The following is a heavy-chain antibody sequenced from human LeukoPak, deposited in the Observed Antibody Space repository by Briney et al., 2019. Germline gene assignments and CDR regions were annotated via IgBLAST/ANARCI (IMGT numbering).Heavy chain of an antibody. CDR1: GGTFRSAA. Sequence: SVKVACKASGGTFRSAAINWVRQAPGHGLEWMGGFIPLLGTANYAQRFQRRFTITTDESTSTAYMDLSSLISDDTAVYYCARGLWIQECEYWGQGTPVTVSS. CDR3: ARGLWIQECEY. D-gene: IGHD5-18*01. J-gene: IGHJ4*02. V-gene: IGHV1-69*05. CDR2: FIPLLGTA.